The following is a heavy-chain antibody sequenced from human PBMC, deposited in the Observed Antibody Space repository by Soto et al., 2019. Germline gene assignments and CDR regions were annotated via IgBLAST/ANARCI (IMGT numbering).Heavy chain of an antibody. CDR2: SSGGGDST. D-gene: IGHD6-19*01. V-gene: IGHV3-23*01. CDR3: AKERSSGWSFDY. J-gene: IGHJ4*02. CDR1: GFTFSTYA. Sequence: EVQLLESGGGLVQPGGSLRLSCAASGFTFSTYAMNCVRQAPGKGLEWVSGSSGGGDSTYYADSVKGRFTVSRDNSKNTLYLQMNSLRAEDTAVFYCAKERSSGWSFDYWGQGTLVTVSS.